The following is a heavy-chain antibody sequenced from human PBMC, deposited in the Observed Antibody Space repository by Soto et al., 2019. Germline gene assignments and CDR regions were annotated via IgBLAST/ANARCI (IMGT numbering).Heavy chain of an antibody. CDR3: AKDPARLNYYYNGMDG. V-gene: IGHV3-9*01. CDR1: GFTFDDYA. Sequence: GGSLRLSCAASGFTFDDYATHWVRQATGKGLEWVSGISWDSSSIGYADSVKGRFTISRDNAKNSLYLQMNSLRAEDTAFYYCAKDPARLNYYYNGMDGWGQGTTVTVSS. CDR2: ISWDSSSI. D-gene: IGHD2-15*01. J-gene: IGHJ6*02.